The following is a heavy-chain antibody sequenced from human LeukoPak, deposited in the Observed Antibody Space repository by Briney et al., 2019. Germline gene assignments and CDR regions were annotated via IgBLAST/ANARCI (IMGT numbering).Heavy chain of an antibody. CDR2: ISVYNGNT. Sequence: ASVKVSCKASGYTFTSDGISWVRQAPGQGLEWMGWISVYNGNTNYAQKLQGRVTMTTDTSTSTAYMELRSLRSDDTAVYYCASPYCSGGTCYAHDAFDIWGQGTMVTVSS. V-gene: IGHV1-18*01. CDR3: ASPYCSGGTCYAHDAFDI. J-gene: IGHJ3*02. CDR1: GYTFTSDG. D-gene: IGHD2-15*01.